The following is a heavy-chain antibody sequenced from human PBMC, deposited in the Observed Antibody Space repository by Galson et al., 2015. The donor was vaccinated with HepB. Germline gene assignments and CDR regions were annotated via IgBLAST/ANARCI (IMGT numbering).Heavy chain of an antibody. CDR1: GFTFSSYA. CDR2: ISGSGGST. Sequence: SLRLSCAASGFTFSSYAMSWVRQAPGKRLEWVSAISGSGGSTYYADSVKGRLTISRDNSKNTLYLQMNSLRAEDTAVYYCAKGGQWLASFDYWGQGTLVTVSS. J-gene: IGHJ4*02. V-gene: IGHV3-23*01. CDR3: AKGGQWLASFDY. D-gene: IGHD6-19*01.